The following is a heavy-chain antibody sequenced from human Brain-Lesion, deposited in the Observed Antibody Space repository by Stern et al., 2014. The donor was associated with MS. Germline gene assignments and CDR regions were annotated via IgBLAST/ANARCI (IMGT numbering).Heavy chain of an antibody. CDR3: ARGAGVFDS. J-gene: IGHJ4*02. CDR1: GGSIGRSSYY. CDR2: IFYTGST. Sequence: VQLVESGPGLVKPSETLSLTCTVSGGSIGRSSYYWGWIRQPPGKGLEWIGNIFYTGSTFYDPSLKSRVTISVDTSNNHFSRSLNSVTAADTAVYYCARGAGVFDSWGQGTLVTVSP. V-gene: IGHV4-39*02. D-gene: IGHD6-19*01.